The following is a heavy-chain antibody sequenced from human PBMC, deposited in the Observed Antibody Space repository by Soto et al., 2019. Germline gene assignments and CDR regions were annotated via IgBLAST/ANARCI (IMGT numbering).Heavy chain of an antibody. CDR3: ARQAYSSSSGYYYGMDV. J-gene: IGHJ6*02. CDR1: GCTFSSYA. Sequence: SVKVSCKASGCTFSSYAISWVRQAPGQGLEWMGGIIPIFGTANYAQKFQGRVTITADESTSTAYMELSSLRSEDTAVYYCARQAYSSSSGYYYGMDVWGQGTTVTVSS. D-gene: IGHD6-6*01. CDR2: IIPIFGTA. V-gene: IGHV1-69*13.